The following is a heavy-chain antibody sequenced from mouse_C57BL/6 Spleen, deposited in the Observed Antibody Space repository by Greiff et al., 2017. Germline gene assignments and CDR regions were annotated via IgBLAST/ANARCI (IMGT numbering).Heavy chain of an antibody. J-gene: IGHJ3*01. CDR3: TRDVSFFAN. V-gene: IGHV14-4*01. CDR2: IDPENGDT. CDR1: GFNIKDDY. Sequence: VQLQQSGAELVRPGASVKLSCTASGFNIKDDYMHWVKQRPEQGLEWIGWIDPENGDTEYASKFQGKATITADTSSNTAYLQLSSLTSEDTACYYCTRDVSFFANWGQGTLVTVSA.